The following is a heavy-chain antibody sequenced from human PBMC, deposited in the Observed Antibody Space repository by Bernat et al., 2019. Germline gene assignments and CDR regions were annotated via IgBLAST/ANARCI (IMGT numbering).Heavy chain of an antibody. CDR2: ISNDGSKK. J-gene: IGHJ4*02. CDR1: GLSFSNFA. V-gene: IGHV3-30-3*01. D-gene: IGHD3-22*01. CDR3: ARDGYQSSGTYFDY. Sequence: QVQLVESGGGVVQPGRSLRLSCTASGLSFSNFAMHWVRQAPGKGLEWVAVISNDGSKKYYADSVEGRFTISRDKSRNSLYLQMNSLTIEDTAVYYCARDGYQSSGTYFDYWGLGTLLTVSS.